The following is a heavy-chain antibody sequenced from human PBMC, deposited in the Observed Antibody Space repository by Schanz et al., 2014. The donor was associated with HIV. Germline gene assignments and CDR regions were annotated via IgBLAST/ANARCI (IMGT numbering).Heavy chain of an antibody. D-gene: IGHD4-17*01. CDR1: GFTFDDYT. V-gene: IGHV3-43*01. CDR3: AKVGTAVTTWGCFDD. Sequence: EVQLVESGGGLVQPGGSLRLSCAASGFTFDDYTMHWVRQAPGKGLEWVSLISWDGGSTYYADSVKGRFTISRDNSKNSLFLKMNSLRTEATALYYCAKVGTAVTTWGCFDDWGQGTLVTVSS. J-gene: IGHJ4*02. CDR2: ISWDGGST.